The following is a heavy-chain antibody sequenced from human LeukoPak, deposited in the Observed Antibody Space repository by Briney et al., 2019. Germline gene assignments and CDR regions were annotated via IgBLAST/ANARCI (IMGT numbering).Heavy chain of an antibody. Sequence: ASVKVSCKASGYTFTSYAMNWVRQAPGQGLEWMGIINPSGGSTSYAQKFQGRVTMTRDMSTSTVYMELSSLRSEDTAVYYCAREGYYAHAFDIWGQGTMVTVSS. D-gene: IGHD3-10*01. V-gene: IGHV1-46*01. CDR2: INPSGGST. CDR1: GYTFTSYA. J-gene: IGHJ3*02. CDR3: AREGYYAHAFDI.